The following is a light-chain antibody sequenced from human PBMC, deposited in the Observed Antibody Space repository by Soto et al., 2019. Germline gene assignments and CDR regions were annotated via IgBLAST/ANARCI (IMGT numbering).Light chain of an antibody. CDR3: CSYAGSYNWV. Sequence: QSLLPHPRSVSWSPGHSVTISCTGTSSDVGGYNYVSWYQQHPGKAPKLMIYDVSKRPSGVPDRFSGSKSGNTASLTISGLQAEDEADYYCCSYAGSYNWVFGGGTKVTVL. J-gene: IGLJ3*02. CDR1: SSDVGGYNY. CDR2: DVS. V-gene: IGLV2-11*01.